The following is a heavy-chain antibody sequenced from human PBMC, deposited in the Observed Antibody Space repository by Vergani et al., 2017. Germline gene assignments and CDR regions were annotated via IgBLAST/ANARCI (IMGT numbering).Heavy chain of an antibody. J-gene: IGHJ4*02. CDR3: ARQRPGSGWSPGDFDD. V-gene: IGHV4-39*01. CDR2: IYYSGLT. D-gene: IGHD6-19*01. Sequence: QLQLHKSGPGLVKPSETLFLTCTVSADSISSGSYYWGWIRQPPGKSLEWIGSIYYSGLTYYNPSLKSRVAISVDTSKNQFSLKVTSVTAADTAVYFCARQRPGSGWSPGDFDDWGQGILVTVSS. CDR1: ADSISSGSYY.